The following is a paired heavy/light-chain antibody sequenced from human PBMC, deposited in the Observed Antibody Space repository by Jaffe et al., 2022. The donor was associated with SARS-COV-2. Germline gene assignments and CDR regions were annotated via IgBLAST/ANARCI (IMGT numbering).Heavy chain of an antibody. D-gene: IGHD2-15*01. CDR3: AKDNEAFCDGGTCQGLAF. Sequence: EVQLVESGGGLVQPGGSLRLSCAASGFTFSSYGMSWVRQAAGKGLEWVSAISDSGDTTYYASSVKGRFSVSRDNSKNTLYLQLNSLRAEDTAVYYCAKDNEAFCDGGTCQGLAFWGQGTLVAVSS. CDR1: GFTFSSYG. V-gene: IGHV3-23*04. CDR2: ISDSGDTT. J-gene: IGHJ4*02.
Light chain of an antibody. Sequence: SYELTQPPSVSVSPGQTANITCSGDKLGDKYACWYQQKPGQSPILVIYEDRKRPSGIPGRFSGSNSGNTATLAISGTQAVDEADYYCQAWVARTAGVFGGGTKLTVL. CDR2: EDR. CDR3: QAWVARTAGV. V-gene: IGLV3-1*01. J-gene: IGLJ3*02. CDR1: KLGDKY.